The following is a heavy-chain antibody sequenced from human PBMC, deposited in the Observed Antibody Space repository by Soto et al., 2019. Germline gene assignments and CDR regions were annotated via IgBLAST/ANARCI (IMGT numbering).Heavy chain of an antibody. Sequence: EVQLLESGGGLVQPGGSLRLSCAASGFTFSSYAMSWVRQAPGKGLEWVSAISGSGRSTYYADSVKGRFTISRDNSKNPLYQKMNSLSAEDTDVYYCALASRFIHGRGYYYGMHVWGQGTTVTVSS. CDR3: ALASRFIHGRGYYYGMHV. J-gene: IGHJ6*02. CDR1: GFTFSSYA. D-gene: IGHD3-10*01. CDR2: ISGSGRST. V-gene: IGHV3-23*01.